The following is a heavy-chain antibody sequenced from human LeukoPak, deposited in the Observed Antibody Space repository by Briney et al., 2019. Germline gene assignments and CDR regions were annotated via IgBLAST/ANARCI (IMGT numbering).Heavy chain of an antibody. J-gene: IGHJ4*02. CDR1: GGSISSGGYY. D-gene: IGHD6-13*01. CDR2: IYYSGST. CDR3: ARDSAAAGMPSNDY. V-gene: IGHV4-31*03. Sequence: SQTLSLTCTVSGGSISSGGYYWSWIRQHPGKGLEWIGYIYYSGSTYCNPSLKSRVTISVDTSKNQFSLKLSSVTAADTAVYYCARDSAAAGMPSNDYWGQGTLVTVSS.